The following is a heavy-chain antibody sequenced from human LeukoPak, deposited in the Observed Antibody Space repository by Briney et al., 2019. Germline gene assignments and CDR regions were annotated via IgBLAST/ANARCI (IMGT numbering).Heavy chain of an antibody. CDR2: INHSGST. D-gene: IGHD3-16*01. CDR1: GGSFSGYY. V-gene: IGHV4-34*01. CDR3: AGGFGEGLSYYYYRDV. J-gene: IGHJ6*03. Sequence: SETLSLTCAVYGGSFSGYYWSWIRQPPGKGLEWIGEINHSGSTNYNPSFKSRVTISVDTSKNQFSLKLSSVTAADTAVYYCAGGFGEGLSYYYYRDVGEKGPRVTVSS.